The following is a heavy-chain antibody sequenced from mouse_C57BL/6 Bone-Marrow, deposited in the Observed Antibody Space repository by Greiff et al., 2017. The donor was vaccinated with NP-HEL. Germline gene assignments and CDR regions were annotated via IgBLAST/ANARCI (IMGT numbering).Heavy chain of an antibody. CDR1: GYTFTSYG. Sequence: QVQLQQSGAELARPGASVNLSCKASGYTFTSYGISWVKQRTGQGLEWIGEIYPRSGNTYYNEKFKGKATLTADKSSSTAYMELRSLTSEDSAVYFCARDYYGRGDVWGTGTTVTVSS. CDR2: IYPRSGNT. D-gene: IGHD1-1*01. J-gene: IGHJ1*03. CDR3: ARDYYGRGDV. V-gene: IGHV1-81*01.